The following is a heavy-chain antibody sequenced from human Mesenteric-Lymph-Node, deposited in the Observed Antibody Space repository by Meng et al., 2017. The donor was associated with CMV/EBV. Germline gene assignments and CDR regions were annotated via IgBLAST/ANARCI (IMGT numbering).Heavy chain of an antibody. CDR3: ARVHSGYAYYFDY. V-gene: IGHV3-9*01. J-gene: IGHJ4*02. Sequence: SLKISCAASGFTFDDYAMHWVRQAPGKGLEWASGISWNSGSIGYADSVKGRFTISRDNAKNSLYLQMNSLRAEDTAVYYCARVHSGYAYYFDYWGQGTLVTVSS. D-gene: IGHD3-22*01. CDR1: GFTFDDYA. CDR2: ISWNSGSI.